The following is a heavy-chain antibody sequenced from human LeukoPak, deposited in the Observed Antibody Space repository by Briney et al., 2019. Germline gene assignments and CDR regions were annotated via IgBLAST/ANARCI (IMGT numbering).Heavy chain of an antibody. J-gene: IGHJ4*02. CDR1: GGSFSGYY. CDR2: INHSGST. V-gene: IGHV4-34*01. D-gene: IGHD2-2*01. CDR3: ARGESLQNIVVVPAAPFDY. Sequence: PSETLSLTCAVYGGSFSGYYWSWIRQPPGKGLEWIGGINHSGSTNYNPSLKSRVTISVDTSKNQFSLKLSSVTAADTAVYYCARGESLQNIVVVPAAPFDYWGQGTLVTVSS.